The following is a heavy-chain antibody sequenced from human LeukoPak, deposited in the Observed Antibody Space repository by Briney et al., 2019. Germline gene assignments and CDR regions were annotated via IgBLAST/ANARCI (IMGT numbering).Heavy chain of an antibody. V-gene: IGHV3-7*01. CDR2: ISQDGSET. Sequence: GGSLRLSCAASGFTFNSFFLKWVRLTPGRELEWVACISQDGSETFYMDSVRGRFTISRDNTKNSLYLQMNSLRAEDTAVYFCVRDLGHSRHYFEYWGQGALVTVSS. CDR3: VRDLGHSRHYFEY. CDR1: GFTFNSFF. J-gene: IGHJ4*02. D-gene: IGHD7-27*01.